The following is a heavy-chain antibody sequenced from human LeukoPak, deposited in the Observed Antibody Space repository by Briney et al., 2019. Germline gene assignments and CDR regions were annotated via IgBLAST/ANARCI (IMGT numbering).Heavy chain of an antibody. CDR1: GYTFTGYY. CDR3: ARITLAAIRAFDI. Sequence: ASVKVSCKASGYTFTGYYMHWVREAPGQGLEWMGRINPNSGGTNYAQKFQGRVTMTRDTSISTAYMELSRLRSDDTAVYYCARITLAAIRAFDIWGQGTMVTVSS. V-gene: IGHV1-2*06. J-gene: IGHJ3*02. D-gene: IGHD2-15*01. CDR2: INPNSGGT.